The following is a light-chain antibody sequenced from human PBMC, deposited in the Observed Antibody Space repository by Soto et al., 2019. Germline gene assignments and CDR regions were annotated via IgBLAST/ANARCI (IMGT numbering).Light chain of an antibody. CDR1: QRIDTY. Sequence: DIQMTQSPSSLSASVGDRVTITCRASQRIDTYLNWYQQKPGKAPKLLIYAASSLQSGVPSRFSASASGTHFTLTISSLQPEDFATYYCQQSYSSPQTFGQGTKVEIK. CDR3: QQSYSSPQT. V-gene: IGKV1-39*01. J-gene: IGKJ1*01. CDR2: AAS.